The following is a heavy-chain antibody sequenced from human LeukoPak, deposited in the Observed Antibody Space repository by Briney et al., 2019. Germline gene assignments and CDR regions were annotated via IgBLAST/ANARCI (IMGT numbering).Heavy chain of an antibody. CDR3: AKGFSGSYFDY. J-gene: IGHJ4*02. D-gene: IGHD1-26*01. CDR1: GFTFSTYD. V-gene: IGHV3-23*01. Sequence: GGSLRLSCAASGFTFSTYDMSWVRQAPGKGLEWVSAISGSGGSTYYADSVKGRFTISRDNSKNTLYLQMNSLRAEDTAAYYCAKGFSGSYFDYWGQGTLVTVSS. CDR2: ISGSGGST.